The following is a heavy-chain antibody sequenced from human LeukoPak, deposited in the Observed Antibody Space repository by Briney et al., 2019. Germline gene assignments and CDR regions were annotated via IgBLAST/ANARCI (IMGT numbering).Heavy chain of an antibody. CDR1: GYTFTGYW. V-gene: IGHV1-46*01. Sequence: GASVKVSCKAFGYTFTGYWMHWVRQAPGQGPEWMGVISPSGGSTIYAQKFKGRVTLTRDMSTSTDYLELSSLRSEDTAVYYCAREHDYGDYVSWDRGRTTTVDVWGKGTTVTVSS. CDR2: ISPSGGST. D-gene: IGHD4-17*01. CDR3: AREHDYGDYVSWDRGRTTTVDV. J-gene: IGHJ6*04.